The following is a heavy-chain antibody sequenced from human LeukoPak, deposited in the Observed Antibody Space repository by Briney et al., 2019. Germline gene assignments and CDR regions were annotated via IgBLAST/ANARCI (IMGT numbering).Heavy chain of an antibody. CDR2: INHSGST. J-gene: IGHJ3*02. D-gene: IGHD4-17*01. V-gene: IGHV4-34*01. CDR1: GGSFSGYY. Sequence: SETLSLTCAVYGGSFSGYYWSWIRQPPGKGLAWIGEINHSGSTNYNPSLKSRVTISVDTSKNQFSLKLSSVAAADTAVYYCARGTTLRAFDIWGQGTMVTVSS. CDR3: ARGTTLRAFDI.